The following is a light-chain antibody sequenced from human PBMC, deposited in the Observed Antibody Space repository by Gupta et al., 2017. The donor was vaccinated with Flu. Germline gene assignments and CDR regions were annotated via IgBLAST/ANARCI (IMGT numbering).Light chain of an antibody. CDR3: QQYFSTPLT. CDR2: WAS. CDR1: QSVLYSHNDKNY. Sequence: DIVMTQSPDSLAVSLGERATINCKSSQSVLYSHNDKNYLAWYQQKPGQSPKLLIYWASTRESGVPDRFGGSGSGTDFTLTISSLQAEDVAVYYCQQYFSTPLTFGGGTKVEIK. V-gene: IGKV4-1*01. J-gene: IGKJ4*01.